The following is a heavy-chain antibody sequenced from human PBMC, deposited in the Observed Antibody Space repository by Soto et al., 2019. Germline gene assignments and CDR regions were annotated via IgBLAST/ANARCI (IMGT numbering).Heavy chain of an antibody. CDR3: AREYCGGDCYFPYYYYYGMDV. J-gene: IGHJ6*02. D-gene: IGHD2-21*02. CDR2: ISAYNGNT. CDR1: GYTFTSYG. Sequence: GASVKVSCKASGYTFTSYGISWVRQAPGQGLEWMGWISAYNGNTNYAQKLQGRGTMTTDTSTSTAYMELRSLRSDDTAVYYCAREYCGGDCYFPYYYYYGMDVWGQATTVTVSS. V-gene: IGHV1-18*01.